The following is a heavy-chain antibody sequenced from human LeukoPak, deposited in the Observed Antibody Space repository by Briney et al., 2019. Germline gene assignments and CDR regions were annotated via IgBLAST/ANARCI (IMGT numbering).Heavy chain of an antibody. Sequence: GGSLRLSCAASGFTFSDYAMHWVRQAPGKGLEWVAVISYDGGNKYYADSVKGRFTISRDSSKNTLYLQMNSLRADDTAVYYCAGSGGWYAPADYWGQGTLVTVSS. CDR1: GFTFSDYA. V-gene: IGHV3-30*04. CDR3: AGSGGWYAPADY. D-gene: IGHD6-19*01. J-gene: IGHJ4*02. CDR2: ISYDGGNK.